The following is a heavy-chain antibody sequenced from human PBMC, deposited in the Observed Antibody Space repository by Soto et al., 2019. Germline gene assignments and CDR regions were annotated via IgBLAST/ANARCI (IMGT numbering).Heavy chain of an antibody. CDR2: IFSNDEK. Sequence: SGPTLVNPTETLTLTYTVSGFSLSNARMGVSWIRQPPGKALEWLAHIFSNDEKSYSTSLKSRLTISKDTSKSQVVLTMTNMDPVDTATYYCARMSEYSYGLCYFDYWGQGTLVTVS. J-gene: IGHJ4*02. CDR1: GFSLSNARMG. V-gene: IGHV2-26*01. D-gene: IGHD5-18*01. CDR3: ARMSEYSYGLCYFDY.